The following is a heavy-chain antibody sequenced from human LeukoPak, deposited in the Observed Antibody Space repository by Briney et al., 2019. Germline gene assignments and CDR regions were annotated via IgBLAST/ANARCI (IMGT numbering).Heavy chain of an antibody. Sequence: KPGGSLRLSCAASGFTFSSYSMNWVRQAPGKGLEWVSSISSSSSYIYYADSVKGRFTISRDNAKNSLYLQMNSLRAEDTAVYYCATTTRGSYNPLPFDYWGQGTLVTVSS. V-gene: IGHV3-21*01. CDR2: ISSSSSYI. CDR1: GFTFSSYS. CDR3: ATTTRGSYNPLPFDY. J-gene: IGHJ4*02. D-gene: IGHD1-26*01.